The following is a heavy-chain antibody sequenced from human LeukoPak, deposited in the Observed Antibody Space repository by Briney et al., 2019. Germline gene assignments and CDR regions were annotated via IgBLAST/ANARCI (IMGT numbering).Heavy chain of an antibody. D-gene: IGHD5-18*01. CDR1: GGSVRTDH. CDR2: LSYNVSS. Sequence: SETLSLTCSVSGGSVRTDHWSWIRQPPGKGLEWIGYLSYNVSSNYNRTLKSRVTISVDTSKNQFSLQLSSVTAADTAVYYCAIPRGYSYGYGEDYWGQGTLVTVSS. CDR3: AIPRGYSYGYGEDY. J-gene: IGHJ4*02. V-gene: IGHV4-59*08.